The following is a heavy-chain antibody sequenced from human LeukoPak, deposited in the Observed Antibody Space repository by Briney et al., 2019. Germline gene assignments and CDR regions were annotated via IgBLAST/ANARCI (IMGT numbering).Heavy chain of an antibody. D-gene: IGHD3-10*01. Sequence: GASVKVSCKASGYTFSNYDINWVRQATGQGLEWMGWMNPKSGNTGYAQKFQGRVTITRNTSISTAYMELSSLRSEDTAIYFCARSLKGNYFSGSGTYRWFGPWGQGTLVTVSS. CDR2: MNPKSGNT. V-gene: IGHV1-8*03. J-gene: IGHJ5*02. CDR3: ARSLKGNYFSGSGTYRWFGP. CDR1: GYTFSNYD.